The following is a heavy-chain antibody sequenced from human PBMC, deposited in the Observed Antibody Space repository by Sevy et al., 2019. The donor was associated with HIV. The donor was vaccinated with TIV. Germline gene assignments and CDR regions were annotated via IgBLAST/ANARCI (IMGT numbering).Heavy chain of an antibody. CDR2: INQDGSEM. CDR3: ARRYFDL. Sequence: GGSLRLSCAASGFIFNTYAMHWVRQAPGKGPEWVANINQDGSEMYYVDSVKGRFTISRDNAESALYLQMHGLRAEDAATYFCARRYFDLWGQGTVVTVSS. CDR1: GFIFNTYA. V-gene: IGHV3-7*01. J-gene: IGHJ4*02.